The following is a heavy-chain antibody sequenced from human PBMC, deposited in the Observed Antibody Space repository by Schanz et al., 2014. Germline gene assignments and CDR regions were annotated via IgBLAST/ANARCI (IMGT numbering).Heavy chain of an antibody. CDR1: GYTFISYG. V-gene: IGHV1-18*01. Sequence: QVQLVQSGAEVRKPGASVKVSCKASGYTFISYGISWVRQAPGQGLEWLGWISGSNGNTNYTQKFQGRVTMTRDTSTSTAYMELRSLRSDDTAVYYCASSGAGYSSSWDFDYWGPGALVTVSS. D-gene: IGHD6-13*01. J-gene: IGHJ4*02. CDR3: ASSGAGYSSSWDFDY. CDR2: ISGSNGNT.